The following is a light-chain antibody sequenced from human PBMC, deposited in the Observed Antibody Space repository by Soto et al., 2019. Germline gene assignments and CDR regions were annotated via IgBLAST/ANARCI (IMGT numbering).Light chain of an antibody. Sequence: QSVLTQPPSASGTPGQRVTISCSGSSSNIASNTVNWYQQLPGTALKLLIHTNNHWPSGVPDRFSGSKSGTSASLAISGLQFEDEADYYCATWDDSLNGMLFGGGTKLTVL. CDR3: ATWDDSLNGML. CDR1: SSNIASNT. CDR2: TNN. J-gene: IGLJ2*01. V-gene: IGLV1-44*01.